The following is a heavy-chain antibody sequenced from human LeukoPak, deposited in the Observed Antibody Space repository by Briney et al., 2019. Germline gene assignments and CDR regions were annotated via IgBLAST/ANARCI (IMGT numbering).Heavy chain of an antibody. CDR2: ISSSSSYI. CDR3: ARGVQLERRAEDYYYYYYMDV. Sequence: PGGSLRLSCAASGFTFSSYSMNWVRQAPGKGLEWVSSISSSSSYIYYADSVKGRFTISRGNAKNSLYLQMNSLRAEDTAVYYCARGVQLERRAEDYYYYYYMDVWGKGTTVTVSS. CDR1: GFTFSSYS. J-gene: IGHJ6*03. V-gene: IGHV3-21*01. D-gene: IGHD1-1*01.